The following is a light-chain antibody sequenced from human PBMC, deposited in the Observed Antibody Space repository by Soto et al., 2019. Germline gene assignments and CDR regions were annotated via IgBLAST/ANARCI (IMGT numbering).Light chain of an antibody. CDR2: AAS. V-gene: IGKV1-6*01. CDR1: QAIRTA. CDR3: LLDFRYFWA. Sequence: AIQLTQSPSSLYASVGDRVTITCRASQAIRTALGWYQQKPGKVPKLLIYAASILQSGVPSRFSGSGSGTGFSRTIRSLQLENFATYYCLLDFRYFWAFGQGTKVDIK. J-gene: IGKJ1*01.